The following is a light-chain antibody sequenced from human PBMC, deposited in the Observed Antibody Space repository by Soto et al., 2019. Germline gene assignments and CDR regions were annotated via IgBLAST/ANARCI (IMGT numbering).Light chain of an antibody. CDR3: QQYYRSSIT. CDR1: QSLNNY. V-gene: IGKV1-5*01. J-gene: IGKJ5*01. CDR2: DAS. Sequence: DIQMTQCPATRSASVGDRVTITCRASQSLNNYLAWYQQKPGKAPKLLIYDASTLERGVPSRFSGTGSGTEFTLTISSLQPDDFATYYCQQYYRSSITFGQGTRLENK.